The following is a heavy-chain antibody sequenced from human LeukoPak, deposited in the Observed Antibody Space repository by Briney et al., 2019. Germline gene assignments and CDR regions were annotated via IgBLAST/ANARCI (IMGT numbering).Heavy chain of an antibody. CDR1: GYTFTSYD. CDR3: ARVGSDWYSQDY. J-gene: IGHJ4*02. D-gene: IGHD2-21*02. Sequence: ASVKVSCKASGYTFTSYDINWVRQATGQGLEWMGWMNPNSGNTGHAQKFQGRVTMTRNTSISTAYMELSSLRSEDTAVYYCARVGSDWYSQDYWGQGTLVTVSS. V-gene: IGHV1-8*01. CDR2: MNPNSGNT.